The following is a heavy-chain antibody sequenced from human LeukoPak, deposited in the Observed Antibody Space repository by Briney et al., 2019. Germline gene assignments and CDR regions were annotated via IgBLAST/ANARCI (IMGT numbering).Heavy chain of an antibody. J-gene: IGHJ6*03. CDR2: INHSGST. V-gene: IGHV4-34*01. CDR3: ARGRYYDFWSATYYYYMDV. Sequence: SETLSLTCAVYGGSFSGYYWSWIRQPPGKGLEWIGEINHSGSTNYNPSLKSRVTIPVDTSKNQFSLKLSSVTAADTAVYYCARGRYYDFWSATYYYYMDVWGKGTTVTVSS. D-gene: IGHD3-3*01. CDR1: GGSFSGYY.